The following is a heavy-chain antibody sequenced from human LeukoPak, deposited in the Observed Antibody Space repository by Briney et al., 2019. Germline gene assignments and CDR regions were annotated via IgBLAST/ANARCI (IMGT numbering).Heavy chain of an antibody. J-gene: IGHJ4*02. V-gene: IGHV1-18*01. Sequence: ASVKVSCKASGYTFTSYGISWVRQAPGQGLEWMGWISAYNGNTNYAQKLQGRVTMTKDTSTSTAYMELRSLRSDDTAVYYCARAIWFGELLSRYDYWGQGTLVTVSS. CDR2: ISAYNGNT. CDR1: GYTFTSYG. CDR3: ARAIWFGELLSRYDY. D-gene: IGHD3-10*01.